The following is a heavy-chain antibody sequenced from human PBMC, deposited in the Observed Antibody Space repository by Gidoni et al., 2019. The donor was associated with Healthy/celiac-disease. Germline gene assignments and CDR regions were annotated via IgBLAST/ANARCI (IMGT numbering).Heavy chain of an antibody. CDR1: GGSISSYY. V-gene: IGHV4-59*08. J-gene: IGHJ4*02. CDR2: IYYSGST. CDR3: ARHSSGWYPPDY. D-gene: IGHD6-19*01. Sequence: QLQLQASGQALVKPSATLSLTCTVPGGSISSYYWTWIRQPPGKGLEWIGYIYYSGSTNYNPSLKSRVTISVDTSKNQFSLKLSSVTAADTAVYYCARHSSGWYPPDYWGQGTLVTVSS.